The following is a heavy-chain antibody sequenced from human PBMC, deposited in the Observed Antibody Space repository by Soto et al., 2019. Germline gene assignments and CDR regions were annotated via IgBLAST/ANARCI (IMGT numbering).Heavy chain of an antibody. V-gene: IGHV3-30*18. J-gene: IGHJ6*02. CDR3: AKETRSRAVTATRVNGMDV. D-gene: IGHD2-21*02. CDR2: ISHDGRNQ. CDR1: GFSFSDFG. Sequence: QVQLVESGGGVVQPGRSLRLSCAPSGFSFSDFGMHWVRQAPGKGLEWVAAISHDGRNQYYGDSVKGRFSISRDHSNNRLSLQMNNLKVEDSAIYFCAKETRSRAVTATRVNGMDVWGQGTTVTVSS.